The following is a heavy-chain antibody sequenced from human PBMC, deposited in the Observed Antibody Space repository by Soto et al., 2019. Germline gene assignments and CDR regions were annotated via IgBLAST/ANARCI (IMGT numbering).Heavy chain of an antibody. V-gene: IGHV6-1*01. D-gene: IGHD1-7*01. J-gene: IGHJ4*02. Sequence: PSQTLSHTSAISGDSVSSNSAAWNCIRQSPSRGLEWLGRTYYRSKWYNDYAVSVKSRITINPDTSKNQFSLQLNSVTPEDTAVYYCARELELQYYFDYWGQGTLVTVSS. CDR3: ARELELQYYFDY. CDR2: TYYRSKWYN. CDR1: GDSVSSNSAA.